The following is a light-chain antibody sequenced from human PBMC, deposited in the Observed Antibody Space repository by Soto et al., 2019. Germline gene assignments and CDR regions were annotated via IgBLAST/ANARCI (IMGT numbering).Light chain of an antibody. Sequence: QSVLTQPRSVSGSPGQSVTMSCTGTSSDVGGYDYVSWYQQHPGKAPKLMIYGVTKRPSGVPDRFSGSKSGNTASLTISGLQAEDESDYYCCSHGGRHSYVFGTGTKVTVL. CDR2: GVT. V-gene: IGLV2-11*01. CDR3: CSHGGRHSYV. CDR1: SSDVGGYDY. J-gene: IGLJ1*01.